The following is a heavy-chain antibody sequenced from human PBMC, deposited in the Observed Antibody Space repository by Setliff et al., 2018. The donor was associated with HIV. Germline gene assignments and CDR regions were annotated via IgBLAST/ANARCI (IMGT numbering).Heavy chain of an antibody. CDR3: ARDRVRITIFGANDASDI. Sequence: GASVNVSCKASGYTFTGYFIHWVRQAPGQGLEWMGRIIPNSAGTNYAQKFQGRVTMTRDTSISTAYMELSRLRSDDTAVYYCARDRVRITIFGANDASDIWGQGTMVTVSS. CDR1: GYTFTGYF. J-gene: IGHJ3*02. CDR2: IIPNSAGT. V-gene: IGHV1-2*06. D-gene: IGHD3-3*01.